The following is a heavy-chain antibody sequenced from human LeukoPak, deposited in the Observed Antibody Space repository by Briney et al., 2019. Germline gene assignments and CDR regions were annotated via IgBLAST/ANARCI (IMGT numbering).Heavy chain of an antibody. CDR1: GFTFSSYA. CDR3: AKDLDCGGDCYPDY. J-gene: IGHJ4*02. CDR2: ISGSGGST. D-gene: IGHD2-21*02. V-gene: IGHV3-23*01. Sequence: GGSLRLSCAASGFTFSSYAMSWVRQAPGKGLEWVSAISGSGGSTYYADSAKGRFTISRDNSKNTLYLQMNSLRAEDTAVYYCAKDLDCGGDCYPDYWGQGTLVSVSS.